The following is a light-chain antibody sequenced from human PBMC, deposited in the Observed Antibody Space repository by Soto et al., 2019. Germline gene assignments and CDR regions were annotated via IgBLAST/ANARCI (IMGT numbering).Light chain of an antibody. CDR3: HQFGGSPRA. CDR2: DAS. Sequence: IVLTQSPGTVSFSPGERSTLSFMASQTVSSNYLAWYQQRPGQAPRLLIYDASTRATGTPDRFSGSGSGTDFTLTISRLEPEDFAVYYCHQFGGSPRAFGQGTKVDIK. J-gene: IGKJ1*01. CDR1: QTVSSNY. V-gene: IGKV3-20*01.